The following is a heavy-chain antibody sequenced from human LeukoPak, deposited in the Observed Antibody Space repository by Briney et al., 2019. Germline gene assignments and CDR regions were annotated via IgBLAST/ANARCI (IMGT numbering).Heavy chain of an antibody. CDR3: ARTPRWYQRAESDY. D-gene: IGHD2-2*01. J-gene: IGHJ4*02. Sequence: PSETLSLTCTVSGGSISSGSDYWSWIRQPAGKGLEWIGRIYTSGRTNYNPSLKSRVTISVDTSKNQFSLKLSSVTAANTAVYYCARTPRWYQRAESDYWGQGTLVTVSS. CDR2: IYTSGRT. CDR1: GGSISSGSDY. V-gene: IGHV4-61*02.